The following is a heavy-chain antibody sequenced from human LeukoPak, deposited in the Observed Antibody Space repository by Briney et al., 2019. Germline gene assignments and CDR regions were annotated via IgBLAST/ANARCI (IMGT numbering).Heavy chain of an antibody. J-gene: IGHJ4*02. D-gene: IGHD6-19*01. CDR3: AKDSGSSGWYFDY. CDR2: ISWDGGST. V-gene: IGHV3-43D*03. CDR1: GFTFDDYA. Sequence: GGSLRLSCAASGFTFDDYAMHWVRQAPGKGLEWVSLISWDGGSTYYADSVKGRFTISRDNSKNSLYLQMNSLRAEDTALYYCAKDSGSSGWYFDYWGQGTLVTVSS.